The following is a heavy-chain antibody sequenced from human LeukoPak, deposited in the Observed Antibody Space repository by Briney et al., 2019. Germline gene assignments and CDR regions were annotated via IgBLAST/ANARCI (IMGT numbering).Heavy chain of an antibody. CDR1: GGSISSYY. V-gene: IGHV4-59*01. CDR2: VYYSGST. D-gene: IGHD3-10*01. J-gene: IGHJ4*02. Sequence: SETLSLTCTVSGGSISSYYWSWIRQPPGKGLDWIGYVYYSGSTNYNPSLKSRVTISVDTSKNQFSLKLSSVTAADTAVYYCVRSELLWFGGVNSGFDYWGQGTLVTVSS. CDR3: VRSELLWFGGVNSGFDY.